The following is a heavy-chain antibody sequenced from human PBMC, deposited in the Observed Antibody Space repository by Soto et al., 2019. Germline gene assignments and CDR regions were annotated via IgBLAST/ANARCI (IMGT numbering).Heavy chain of an antibody. D-gene: IGHD6-19*01. CDR3: AKVVGSGWLIYLLDY. CDR1: GFTFSSYA. J-gene: IGHJ4*02. Sequence: GESLKISCAASGFTFSSYAMSWVRQAPGKGLEWVSAISGSGGSTYYADSVKGRFTISRDNSKNTLYLQMNSLRAEDTAVYYCAKVVGSGWLIYLLDYWGQGTLVTVSS. V-gene: IGHV3-23*01. CDR2: ISGSGGST.